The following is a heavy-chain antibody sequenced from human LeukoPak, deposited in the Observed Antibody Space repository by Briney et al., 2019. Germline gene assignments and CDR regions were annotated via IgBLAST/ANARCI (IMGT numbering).Heavy chain of an antibody. CDR2: IYYSGST. CDR1: GGSISSYY. J-gene: IGHJ4*02. CDR3: ARDGYSGSDAL. Sequence: KPSETLSLTCTVSGGSISSYYWSWIRQPPGKGLEWIGYIYYSGSTNYNPSLKSRVTISVKTSKNQFSLKLRSVTAADTAVYYCARDGYSGSDALWGQGTLVTVSS. V-gene: IGHV4-59*01. D-gene: IGHD5-12*01.